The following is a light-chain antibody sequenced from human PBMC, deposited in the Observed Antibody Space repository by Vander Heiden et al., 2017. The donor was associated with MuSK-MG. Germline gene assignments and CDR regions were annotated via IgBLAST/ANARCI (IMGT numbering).Light chain of an antibody. CDR1: QRFSSY. V-gene: IGKV1-39*01. J-gene: IGKJ2*01. CDR2: GSS. CDR3: QQSYSTPYT. Sequence: DIQMTQSPSSLSASVGDRVTITCRASQRFSSYLNWYQQKPGKVPKLLIYGSSSLHIDVPSRFSGSGSGPDFILTISSVQPEDSTTYYSQQSYSTPYTFGQGTKLEIK.